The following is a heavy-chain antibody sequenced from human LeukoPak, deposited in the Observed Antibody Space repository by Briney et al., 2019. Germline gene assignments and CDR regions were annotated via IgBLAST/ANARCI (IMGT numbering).Heavy chain of an antibody. CDR2: IYYSGST. D-gene: IGHD5-18*01. V-gene: IGHV4-31*03. CDR3: AGGKDTAMAPSYWFDH. J-gene: IGHJ5*02. Sequence: SQTLSLTCTVSCASISSGGYYWGWLRQHPGKGLEWFGDIYYSGSTYYNPSLKRRVTISVDTSKNQFSLNLSSVTAADTAVYYCAGGKDTAMAPSYWFDHWGQGTLVTVSS. CDR1: CASISSGGYY.